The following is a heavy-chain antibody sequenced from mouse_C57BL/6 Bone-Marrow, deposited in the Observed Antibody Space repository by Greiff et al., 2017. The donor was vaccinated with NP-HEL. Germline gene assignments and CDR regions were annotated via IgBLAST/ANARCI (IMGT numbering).Heavy chain of an antibody. CDR3: ARRDSYGYLARDY. V-gene: IGHV1-55*01. D-gene: IGHD2-2*01. CDR1: GYTFTSYW. CDR2: IYPGSGST. J-gene: IGHJ4*01. Sequence: VQLQQSGAELVKPGASVKMSCKASGYTFTSYWITWVKQRPGQGLEWIGDIYPGSGSTTYNEKFKSKATLTVDTSSSTAYMQLSSLTSEDSAVYYCARRDSYGYLARDYWGQGTSVTVSS.